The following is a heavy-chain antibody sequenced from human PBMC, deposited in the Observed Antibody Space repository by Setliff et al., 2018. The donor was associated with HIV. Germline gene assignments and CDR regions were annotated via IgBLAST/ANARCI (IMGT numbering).Heavy chain of an antibody. CDR3: ARRRSSSWYGADAFDI. J-gene: IGHJ3*02. Sequence: KTSETLSLTCTVSGGSSSSRSYYWGWIRQPPGKGLEWIGSIYSSGRTNYNPSLKSRVTISVDTSKNQFSLKLSSVTAADTAVYYCARRRSSSWYGADAFDIWGQGTMVTVSS. D-gene: IGHD6-13*01. CDR1: GGSSSSRSYY. CDR2: IYSSGRT. V-gene: IGHV4-39*07.